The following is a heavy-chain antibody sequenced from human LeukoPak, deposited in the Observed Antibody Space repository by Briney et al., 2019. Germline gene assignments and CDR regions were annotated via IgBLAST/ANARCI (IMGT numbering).Heavy chain of an antibody. CDR2: IIPILGIA. D-gene: IGHD3-10*01. CDR1: GGTFSSYA. J-gene: IGHJ6*02. V-gene: IGHV1-69*04. CDR3: AYGYYYSYGMDV. Sequence: ASVKVSCKASGGTFSSYAISWVRQAPGQGLEWMGRIIPILGIANYAQKFQGRVTITVDKSTSTAYMELSSLRSEDTAVYYCAYGYYYSYGMDVWGQGTTVTVSS.